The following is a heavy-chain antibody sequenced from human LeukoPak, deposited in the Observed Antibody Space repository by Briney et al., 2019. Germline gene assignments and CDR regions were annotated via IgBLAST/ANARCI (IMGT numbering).Heavy chain of an antibody. V-gene: IGHV3-7*01. CDR1: GFTFSNDW. CDR3: ARVEGTTGYYNYYYMDV. CDR2: IKQDGSEK. J-gene: IGHJ6*03. D-gene: IGHD1-14*01. Sequence: GGSLRLSCAASGFTFSNDWMCWVRQAPGKGLEWVADIKQDGSEKYYVDSVKGRLTISRDNAKNSLYLQMNSLRAEDTAVYYCARVEGTTGYYNYYYMDVWGKGTTVTVSS.